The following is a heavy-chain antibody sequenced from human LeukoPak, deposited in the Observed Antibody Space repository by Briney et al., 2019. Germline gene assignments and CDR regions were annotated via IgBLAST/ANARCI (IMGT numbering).Heavy chain of an antibody. CDR1: GFTLSTYD. V-gene: IGHV3-23*01. CDR3: VKSWDVVVVVAAFDY. CDR2: ISGSGDRT. J-gene: IGHJ4*02. D-gene: IGHD2-15*01. Sequence: GGSLRLPCAASGFTLSTYDMNWVRQAPGKGLEWVSGISGSGDRTYYADSVKGRFTISRDNSKNTLFLQMNNLRAEDTAVYYCVKSWDVVVVVAAFDYWGRGTLVTVTS.